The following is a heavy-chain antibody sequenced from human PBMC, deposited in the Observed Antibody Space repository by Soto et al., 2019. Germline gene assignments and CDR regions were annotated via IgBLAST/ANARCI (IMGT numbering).Heavy chain of an antibody. Sequence: ASVKVACKASVYMFTGNDMHWVRQAPVQGLEYIGWINPNSGSTNYSQKFXGRVTXXXXXXXITAYVELSRLRSDDTAVYYCAPHYPDSSGYFDHWGQGTLVTVSS. J-gene: IGHJ4*02. CDR1: VYMFTGND. CDR3: APHYPDSSGYFDH. D-gene: IGHD3-22*01. V-gene: IGHV1-2*02. CDR2: INPNSGST.